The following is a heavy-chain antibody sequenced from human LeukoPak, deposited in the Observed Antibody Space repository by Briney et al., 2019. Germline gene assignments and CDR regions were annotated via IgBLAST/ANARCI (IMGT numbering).Heavy chain of an antibody. D-gene: IGHD5-18*01. Sequence: GGSLRLSYAVSGFTFSSYWMSWVRQAPGKGLEWVANIRQDGNEKYYVGSVKGRFTISRDNAKNSLYLQMNSLRAEDTAVYYCARDASIQPFDSWGQGTLVTVSS. CDR2: IRQDGNEK. V-gene: IGHV3-7*04. J-gene: IGHJ4*02. CDR3: ARDASIQPFDS. CDR1: GFTFSSYW.